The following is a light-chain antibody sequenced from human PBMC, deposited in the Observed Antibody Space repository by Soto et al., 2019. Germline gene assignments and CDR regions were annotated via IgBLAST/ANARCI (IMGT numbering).Light chain of an antibody. CDR2: EVS. V-gene: IGLV2-14*01. CDR3: SSYTNSSTLVG. J-gene: IGLJ2*01. Sequence: QSALTQPASVSGSPGQSITISCTGTSSDVGGYNFVSWYQHHTGKAPKLIIYEVSNRPSGVSNRFSASKSGNTSSLTISGLQAEDEADYYCSSYTNSSTLVGFGGGTKLTVL. CDR1: SSDVGGYNF.